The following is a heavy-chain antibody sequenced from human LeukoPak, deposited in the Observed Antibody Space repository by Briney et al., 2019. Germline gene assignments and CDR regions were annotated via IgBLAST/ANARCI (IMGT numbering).Heavy chain of an antibody. CDR2: INHSGST. J-gene: IGHJ5*02. D-gene: IGHD1-26*01. CDR1: GGSFSGYY. Sequence: PSETLSLTCAVYGGSFSGYYWSWIRQPPGKGLEWIGEINHSGSTNYNPSLKSRVTISVDTSKNQFSLKLSSVTVADTAVYYCARGLVGADGNWFDPWGQGTLVTVSS. CDR3: ARGLVGADGNWFDP. V-gene: IGHV4-34*01.